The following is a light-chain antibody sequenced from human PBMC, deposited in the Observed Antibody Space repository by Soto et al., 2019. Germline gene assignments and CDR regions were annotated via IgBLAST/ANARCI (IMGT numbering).Light chain of an antibody. V-gene: IGLV4-60*02. CDR2: LEGSGSY. CDR1: SGNSSYI. Sequence: QLVLTQSSSASASLGSSVKLTCTLSSGNSSYIIAWHQQQPGKAPRYLMKLEGSGSYNKGSGVPDRFSGSSSGADRYLTISNLQFEDEADYYCETWDINTHVVFGGGTKLTVL. J-gene: IGLJ2*01. CDR3: ETWDINTHVV.